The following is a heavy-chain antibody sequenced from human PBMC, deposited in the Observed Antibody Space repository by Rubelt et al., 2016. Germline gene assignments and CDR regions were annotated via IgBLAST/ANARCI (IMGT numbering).Heavy chain of an antibody. J-gene: IGHJ4*02. V-gene: IGHV4-39*01. Sequence: QLQLQESGPGLVKPSETLSLTCTVSGGSISSSSYYWGWIRQPPGQGLEWIGSIYYSGRTYYNPSLKSRVTISADTSKNQFSLKLSSVTAADTAVYYCARRGAIFGVVIYFDYWGQGTLVTVSS. CDR2: IYYSGRT. D-gene: IGHD3-3*01. CDR3: ARRGAIFGVVIYFDY. CDR1: GGSISSSSYY.